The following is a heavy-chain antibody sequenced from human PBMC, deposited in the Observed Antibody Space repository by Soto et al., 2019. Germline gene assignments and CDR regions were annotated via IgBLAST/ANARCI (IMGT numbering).Heavy chain of an antibody. Sequence: SGPTLVNPTQTLTLTCRFSGFSLSTDGEGIGWIRQPPGKGLEWLALIFWDGDRRHNPSLKNRLTITTDTSKTQVVLIMTNMDPVDTATYYCVHSLRGASCRGGNCYFFDFWGQGTPVTVSS. CDR2: IFWDGDR. CDR1: GFSLSTDGEG. CDR3: VHSLRGASCRGGNCYFFDF. D-gene: IGHD2-21*01. V-gene: IGHV2-5*02. J-gene: IGHJ4*02.